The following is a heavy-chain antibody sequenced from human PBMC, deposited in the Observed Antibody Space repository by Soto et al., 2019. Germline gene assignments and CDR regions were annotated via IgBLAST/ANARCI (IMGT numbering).Heavy chain of an antibody. J-gene: IGHJ5*02. Sequence: GGSRRLSCAASGFTFSSYSMNWVRQAPGKGLEWVSSISSSSSYIYYADSVKGRFTISRDNAKNSLYLQMNSLRAEDTAVYYCARDPAPYGSGSYYPNWFDPWGQGTLVTVSS. D-gene: IGHD3-10*01. CDR2: ISSSSSYI. V-gene: IGHV3-21*01. CDR1: GFTFSSYS. CDR3: ARDPAPYGSGSYYPNWFDP.